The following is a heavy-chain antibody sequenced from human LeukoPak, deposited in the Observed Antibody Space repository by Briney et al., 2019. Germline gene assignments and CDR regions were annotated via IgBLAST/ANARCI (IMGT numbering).Heavy chain of an antibody. J-gene: IGHJ4*01. CDR3: ARDLLTYSGSYPVY. CDR1: GFTFSSYW. V-gene: IGHV3-74*01. D-gene: IGHD1-26*01. Sequence: PGGSLRFSCAASGFTFSSYWMHWVRQVPGMGLVWVSRINGDGRILSHVDSVKGRFTISRDNAKNTLYLQMNSLRAEDTAVYYCARDLLTYSGSYPVYWGQGTPVTVSS. CDR2: INGDGRIL.